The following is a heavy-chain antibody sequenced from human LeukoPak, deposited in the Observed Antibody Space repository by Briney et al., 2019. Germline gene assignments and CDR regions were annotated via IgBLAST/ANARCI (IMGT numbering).Heavy chain of an antibody. J-gene: IGHJ5*02. CDR3: ARDFTTYCTNGVCSDRNWFDP. Sequence: ASVKVSCKASGYTFTGYYMHWVRQAPGQGLERMGRINPNSGGTNYAQKFQGRVTMTRDTSISTAYMELSRLRSDDTAVYYCARDFTTYCTNGVCSDRNWFDPWGQGTLVTVSS. CDR1: GYTFTGYY. V-gene: IGHV1-2*06. CDR2: INPNSGGT. D-gene: IGHD2-8*01.